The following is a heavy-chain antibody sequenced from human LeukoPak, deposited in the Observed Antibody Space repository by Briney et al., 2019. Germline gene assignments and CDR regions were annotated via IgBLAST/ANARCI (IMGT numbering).Heavy chain of an antibody. CDR2: VENDGTTK. V-gene: IGHV3-30*02. CDR1: GFTFSSYS. CDR3: VTDLHGINWYVR. Sequence: GGSLRLSCAASGFTFSSYSMNWVRQAPGKGLEWVAFVENDGTTKYYADSVKGRFSISRDNSKNTLFLQMNSLRPDDTSMYYCVTDLHGINWYVRWGQGTLVTVSS. J-gene: IGHJ5*02. D-gene: IGHD3-3*02.